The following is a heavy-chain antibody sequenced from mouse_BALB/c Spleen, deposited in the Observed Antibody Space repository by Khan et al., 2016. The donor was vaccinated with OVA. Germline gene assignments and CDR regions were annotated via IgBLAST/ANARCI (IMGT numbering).Heavy chain of an antibody. CDR2: ILPGRGNS. Sequence: QVQLQQSGAELMKPGASVKISCKTTGYTFSSYWIEWVKQRPGHGLEWIGEILPGRGNSNYNEIFKGKATFTADTSSNIAYMQLHSLPSEDSAVYYCARGAGTTFGMDYWGQGTSVTVSS. D-gene: IGHD4-1*01. CDR3: ARGAGTTFGMDY. V-gene: IGHV1-9*01. J-gene: IGHJ4*01. CDR1: GYTFSSYW.